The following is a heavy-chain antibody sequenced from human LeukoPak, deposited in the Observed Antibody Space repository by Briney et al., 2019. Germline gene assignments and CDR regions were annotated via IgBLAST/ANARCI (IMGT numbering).Heavy chain of an antibody. Sequence: GGSLRLSCAASGFTFSSYEMNWVRQAPGKGLEWVSSISSSSSYINYADSVKGRFTISRDNAKNSLYLQMNSLRAEDTAVYYCARDVTHCGGDCYSGDYWGQGTLVTVSS. J-gene: IGHJ4*02. CDR2: ISSSSSYI. CDR1: GFTFSSYE. D-gene: IGHD2-21*02. CDR3: ARDVTHCGGDCYSGDY. V-gene: IGHV3-21*01.